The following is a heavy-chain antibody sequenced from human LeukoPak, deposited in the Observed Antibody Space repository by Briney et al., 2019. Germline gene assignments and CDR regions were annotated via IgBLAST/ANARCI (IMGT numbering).Heavy chain of an antibody. CDR2: ISSSSSYI. CDR1: GFTVSSYS. J-gene: IGHJ4*02. V-gene: IGHV3-21*01. Sequence: GGSLRLSCAASGFTVSSYSMNWVRQDPGKGLEWVSSISSSSSYIYYADSVKGRFTISRDNAKNSLYLQMNSLRAEDTAVYYCARDLYSGWLFDYWGQGTLVTVSS. CDR3: ARDLYSGWLFDY. D-gene: IGHD6-19*01.